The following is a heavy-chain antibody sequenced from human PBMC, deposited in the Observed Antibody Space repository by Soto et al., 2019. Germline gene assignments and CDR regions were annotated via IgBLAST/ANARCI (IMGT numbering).Heavy chain of an antibody. CDR2: IKSKTDGGTT. CDR3: TTTGYSGYFELYFDY. V-gene: IGHV3-15*01. J-gene: IGHJ4*02. D-gene: IGHD5-12*01. CDR1: GFTFSNAW. Sequence: GGSLRLSCAASGFTFSNAWMSWVRQAPGKGLEWVDRIKSKTDGGTTDYAAPVKGRFTISRDDSKNTLYLQMNSLKTEDTAVYYCTTTGYSGYFELYFDYWGQGTLVTVSS.